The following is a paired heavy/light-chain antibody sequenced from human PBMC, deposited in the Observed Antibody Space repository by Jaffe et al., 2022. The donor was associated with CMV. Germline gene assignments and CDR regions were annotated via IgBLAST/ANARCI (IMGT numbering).Light chain of an antibody. V-gene: IGKV3-20*01. J-gene: IGKJ1*01. CDR1: QSISSSF. CDR3: QTYAISRT. CDR2: GGS. Sequence: EIVLTQSPGTLSVSPGERATLSCRASQSISSSFLGWYQQKPGQAPRLLIYGGSSRAAGIPARFSGSGSGTDFTLTISRVEPEDFAVYYCQTYAISRTFGQGTKVEIK.
Heavy chain of an antibody. CDR2: ISGGGDDA. Sequence: EVHLEESGGDLAQPGGSLRLSCAASGFTFSDYAMSWVRQTPGTGLEWVSTISGGGDDASYADSVKGRFTVSRDNSNNTLFLQMNSLRAEDAAIYYCATPDKVFVHWGQGIPVTVSS. J-gene: IGHJ4*02. CDR1: GFTFSDYA. CDR3: ATPDKVFVH. V-gene: IGHV3-23*04.